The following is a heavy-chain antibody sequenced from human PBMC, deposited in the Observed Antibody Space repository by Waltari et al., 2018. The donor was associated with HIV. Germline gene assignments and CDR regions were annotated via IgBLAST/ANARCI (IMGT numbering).Heavy chain of an antibody. Sequence: EGQLVESGGGLVQPGGSLRLSCAASGFTFSSYWLSWVRQAPGKGLEWVANIKQDGSEKYYVDSVKGRFTISRDNAKNSLYLQMNSLRAEDMAVYFCARRRGSYCLDYWGQGTLVTVSS. D-gene: IGHD1-26*01. J-gene: IGHJ4*02. CDR1: GFTFSSYW. CDR3: ARRRGSYCLDY. CDR2: IKQDGSEK. V-gene: IGHV3-7*01.